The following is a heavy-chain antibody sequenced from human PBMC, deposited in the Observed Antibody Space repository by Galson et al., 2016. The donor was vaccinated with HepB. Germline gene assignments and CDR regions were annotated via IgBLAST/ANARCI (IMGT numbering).Heavy chain of an antibody. Sequence: SLRLSCAASGFTFSNYWMSWVRQAPGKGLEWVANIKQDGSANYYVDSVKGRFTISRDNAKNSVYLQMNSLRVEATAVYYCARARSWGGYYFDNWGQGTLVTVSS. V-gene: IGHV3-7*05. CDR3: ARARSWGGYYFDN. J-gene: IGHJ4*02. CDR1: GFTFSNYW. D-gene: IGHD3-16*01. CDR2: IKQDGSAN.